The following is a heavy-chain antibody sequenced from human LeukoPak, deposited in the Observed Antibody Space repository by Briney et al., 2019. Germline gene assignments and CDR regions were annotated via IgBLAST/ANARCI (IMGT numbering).Heavy chain of an antibody. CDR1: GFTFSSYW. CDR2: INSDGSST. D-gene: IGHD3-22*01. CDR3: AKDHDSSGLDY. J-gene: IGHJ4*02. Sequence: GGSLRLSCAASGFTFSSYWMHWVRQAPGKGLVWVSRINSDGSSTSYADSVKGRFTISRDNAKNTLYLQMNSLRAEDTAVYYCAKDHDSSGLDYWGQGTLVTVSS. V-gene: IGHV3-74*01.